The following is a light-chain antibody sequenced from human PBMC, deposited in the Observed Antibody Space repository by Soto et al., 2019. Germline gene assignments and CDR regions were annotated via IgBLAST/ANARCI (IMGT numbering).Light chain of an antibody. Sequence: EIVMTQSPATLSVSPGEGATLSCRASQSVSSNLAWYQQKPGQAPRLLIYGASTRAAGIPARFSGSGSGTEFPLPISGLQSKDFAVYYCQQYNDWPRAFGQGTKLEIK. CDR1: QSVSSN. CDR3: QQYNDWPRA. J-gene: IGKJ2*01. V-gene: IGKV3-15*01. CDR2: GAS.